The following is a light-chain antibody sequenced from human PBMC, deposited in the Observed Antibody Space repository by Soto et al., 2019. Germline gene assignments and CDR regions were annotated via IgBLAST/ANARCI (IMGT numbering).Light chain of an antibody. V-gene: IGLV1-51*01. CDR2: DND. J-gene: IGLJ2*01. CDR1: TSNVGTKH. CDR3: ASWDTSLTVAI. Sequence: QYVLTQPPSVSAAPGQKVTISCSGSTSNVGTKHVSWYQQFPGTVPKVLIYDNDKRRSGIPDRFSGSRSGTTATLAITGLQSGDEADYYCASWDTSLTVAIFGGGTKLTVL.